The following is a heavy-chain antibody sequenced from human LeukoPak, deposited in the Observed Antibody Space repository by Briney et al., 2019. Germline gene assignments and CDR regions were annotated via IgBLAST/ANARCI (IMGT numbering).Heavy chain of an antibody. CDR1: GYTFPGYY. CDR2: INPNSGGT. D-gene: IGHD3-10*01. V-gene: IGHV1-2*02. J-gene: IGHJ4*02. Sequence: ASVKVSFKASGYTFPGYYMHWVRQAPGQGLEWMGWINPNSGGTNYAQKFPGRVTMTRDTSISTAYMALSRLRSDDTAVYYCAREPQDYYGSGSFWVDYWGQGTLVTVSS. CDR3: AREPQDYYGSGSFWVDY.